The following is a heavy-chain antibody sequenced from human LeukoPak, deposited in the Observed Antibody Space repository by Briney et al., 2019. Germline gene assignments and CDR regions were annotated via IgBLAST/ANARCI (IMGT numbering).Heavy chain of an antibody. Sequence: SVKVSCKASGGTFSSYTISWVRQAPGQGLEWMGRIIPILGIANYAQKFQGRVTITADKSTSTAYMELSSLRSEGTAVYYCARAEVYYYGMDVWGQGTTVTVSS. CDR2: IIPILGIA. V-gene: IGHV1-69*02. J-gene: IGHJ6*02. CDR3: ARAEVYYYGMDV. CDR1: GGTFSSYT.